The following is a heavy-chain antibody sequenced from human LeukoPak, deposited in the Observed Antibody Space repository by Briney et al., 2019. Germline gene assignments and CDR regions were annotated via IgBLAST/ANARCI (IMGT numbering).Heavy chain of an antibody. J-gene: IGHJ6*03. CDR1: GGTFISYA. D-gene: IGHD2-2*02. V-gene: IGHV1-69*13. CDR3: ASLEVVVPAAISYYYYYMDV. Sequence: SVKVSCKASGGTFISYAISWVRQAPGQGLEWMGGIIPIFGTANYAQKFQGRVTITADESTSTAYMELSSLRSEDTAVYYCASLEVVVPAAISYYYYYMDVWGKGTTVTVSS. CDR2: IIPIFGTA.